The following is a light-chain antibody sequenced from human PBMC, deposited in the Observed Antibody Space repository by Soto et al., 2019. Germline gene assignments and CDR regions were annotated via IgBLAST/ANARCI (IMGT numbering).Light chain of an antibody. V-gene: IGLV1-44*01. Sequence: QAVVTQPPSASGTPGQRVTISCSGSSSNIGSNTVNWYQQLPGTAPKLLIYNNNQRPSGVPDRFSGSKSGTSASLAISGLQSEDEADYYCAARDDSLNGWVFGGGTKVTVL. CDR2: NNN. J-gene: IGLJ3*02. CDR3: AARDDSLNGWV. CDR1: SSNIGSNT.